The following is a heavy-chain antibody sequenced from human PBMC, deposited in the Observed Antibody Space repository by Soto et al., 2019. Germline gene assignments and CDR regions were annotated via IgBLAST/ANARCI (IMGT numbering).Heavy chain of an antibody. CDR2: IDPSDSYT. CDR1: GYSFTSYW. J-gene: IGHJ4*02. CDR3: ARRLYDSSGYYYVGFDY. V-gene: IGHV5-10-1*03. Sequence: EVQLVQSGAEVKKPGESLRISCKGSGYSFTSYWISWVRQMPGKGLEWMGRIDPSDSYTNYSPSFQGHVTISADKSIITAYLQWSSLKASDTAMYYCARRLYDSSGYYYVGFDYWGQGTLVTVSS. D-gene: IGHD3-22*01.